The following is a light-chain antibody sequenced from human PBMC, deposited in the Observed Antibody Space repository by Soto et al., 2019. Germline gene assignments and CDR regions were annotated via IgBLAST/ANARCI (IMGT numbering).Light chain of an antibody. V-gene: IGKV3-15*01. J-gene: IGKJ2*01. CDR1: QSVSSN. Sequence: EIVLTQSPGTLSVSPGERATLSCRASQSVSSNLAWYQQKPGQAPRLLIYGASTRATGIPARFSGSGSGTEFTLTISSLQPDDFATYYCQQYDSYSYTFGQGTKVDIK. CDR2: GAS. CDR3: QQYDSYSYT.